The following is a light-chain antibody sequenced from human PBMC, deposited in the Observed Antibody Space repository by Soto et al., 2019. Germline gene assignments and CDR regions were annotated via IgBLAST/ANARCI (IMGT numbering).Light chain of an antibody. CDR2: GAS. CDR1: QSVSGTY. Sequence: EVVLTQSPGTLSLFPGERATLSCRARQSVSGTYLAWYQQKPGQGLRLLVYGASSRAPAIPDRFSGSGSGTDFTLTISRLEPEDFAVYFCHQYGSSPLTFGGGTKVDIK. V-gene: IGKV3-20*01. CDR3: HQYGSSPLT. J-gene: IGKJ4*01.